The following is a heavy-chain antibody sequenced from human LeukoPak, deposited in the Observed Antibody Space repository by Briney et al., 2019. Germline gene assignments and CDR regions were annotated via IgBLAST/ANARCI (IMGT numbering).Heavy chain of an antibody. CDR3: TSMHGRDSSGWFRFDS. D-gene: IGHD6-19*01. CDR1: GVSITTYY. CDR2: IHYSGST. J-gene: IGHJ4*02. Sequence: SETLSLTCTVSGVSITTYYWNWIRPPPGEGLVWIGYIHYSGSTDFNPSLKSRVSILLDTSKNQFSLQLNSVTAADTAMYYCTSMHGRDSSGWFRFDSWGQGSLVIVSS. V-gene: IGHV4-59*08.